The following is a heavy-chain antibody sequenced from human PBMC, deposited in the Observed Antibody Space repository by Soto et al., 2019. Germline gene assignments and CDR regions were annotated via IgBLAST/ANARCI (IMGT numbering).Heavy chain of an antibody. D-gene: IGHD3-10*01. Sequence: SETLSLTCTVSGGSISSSSYYWGWIRQPPGKGLEWIGSIYYSGSTYYNPSLKSRVTISVDTSKNQFSLKLSSVTAADTAVYYCARQAMVRGVPYYYYGMDVWGQGTTVTVS. J-gene: IGHJ6*02. CDR3: ARQAMVRGVPYYYYGMDV. CDR1: GGSISSSSYY. CDR2: IYYSGST. V-gene: IGHV4-39*01.